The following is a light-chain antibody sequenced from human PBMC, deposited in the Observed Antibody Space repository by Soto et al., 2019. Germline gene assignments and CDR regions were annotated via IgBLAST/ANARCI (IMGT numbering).Light chain of an antibody. Sequence: DIVMTQSPLSLPVTPGEPASISCRSSQSLLHSNGYNYLDWYLQKPGQSPQLLIYLGSNRASGVPDRFIGGGSGTDFTLQISRVEAEDVGVYYCMQVLQTPGATFGPGTKVDIK. J-gene: IGKJ3*01. V-gene: IGKV2-28*01. CDR3: MQVLQTPGAT. CDR2: LGS. CDR1: QSLLHSNGYNY.